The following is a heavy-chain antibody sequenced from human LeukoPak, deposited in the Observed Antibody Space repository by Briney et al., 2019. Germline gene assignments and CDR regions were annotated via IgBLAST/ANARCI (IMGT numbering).Heavy chain of an antibody. CDR3: ARDVEYCSSTSCYGVKRFDY. CDR1: GYTFTSYG. V-gene: IGHV1-18*01. CDR2: ISAYNGNT. D-gene: IGHD2-2*01. Sequence: GASVKVSCKASGYTFTSYGISWVRQAPGQGLEWMGWISAYNGNTNYAQKLQGRVTMTTDTSTSTAYMELRSLRSDDTAVYYCARDVEYCSSTSCYGVKRFDYWGQGTLVTVSS. J-gene: IGHJ4*02.